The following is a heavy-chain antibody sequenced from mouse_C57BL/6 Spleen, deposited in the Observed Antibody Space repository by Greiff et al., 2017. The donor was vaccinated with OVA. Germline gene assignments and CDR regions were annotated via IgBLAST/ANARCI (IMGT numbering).Heavy chain of an antibody. J-gene: IGHJ4*01. V-gene: IGHV1-69*01. CDR3: ARNYGSPYAMDY. D-gene: IGHD1-1*01. CDR1: GYTFTSYW. Sequence: VQLQQSGAELVMPGASVKLSCKASGYTFTSYWMHWVKQRPGQGLEWIGEIDPSDSYTNYNQKFKGKSTLTVDKSSSTAYMQLSSLTSEDSAVYYCARNYGSPYAMDYWGQGTSVTVSS. CDR2: IDPSDSYT.